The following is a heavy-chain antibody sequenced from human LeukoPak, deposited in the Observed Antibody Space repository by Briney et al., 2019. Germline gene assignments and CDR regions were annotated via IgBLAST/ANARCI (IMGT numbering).Heavy chain of an antibody. CDR2: IYPGDFDT. Sequence: RGESLKISCKGSGYSFTSYWIGWVRQMPGKGLEWMGIIYPGDFDTRYSPSFQGQVTISADKSITTAYLQWSSLKPSDTAMYYCARGISSTRCSGFCYPYYFDFWGQGTLVTVSS. CDR3: ARGISSTRCSGFCYPYYFDF. D-gene: IGHD2-2*01. J-gene: IGHJ4*02. V-gene: IGHV5-51*01. CDR1: GYSFTSYW.